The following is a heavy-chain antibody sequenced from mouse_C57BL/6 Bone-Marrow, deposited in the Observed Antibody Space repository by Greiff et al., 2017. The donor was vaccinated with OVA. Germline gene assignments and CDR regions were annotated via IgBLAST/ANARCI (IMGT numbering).Heavy chain of an antibody. V-gene: IGHV10-1*01. D-gene: IGHD1-1*01. CDR3: VREDYGSRSGYFDV. CDR2: IRSKSNNYAT. J-gene: IGHJ1*03. Sequence: EVKVVESGGGLVQPKGSLKLSCAASGFSFNTYAMNWVRQAPGKGLEWVARIRSKSNNYATYYADSVKDRFTISRDDSESMLYLQMNNLKTEDTAMYYGVREDYGSRSGYFDVWGTGTTVTVSS. CDR1: GFSFNTYA.